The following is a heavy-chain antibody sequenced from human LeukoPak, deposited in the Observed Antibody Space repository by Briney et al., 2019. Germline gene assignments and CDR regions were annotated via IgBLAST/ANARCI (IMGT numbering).Heavy chain of an antibody. V-gene: IGHV3-30*18. J-gene: IGHJ3*02. D-gene: IGHD2-21*02. CDR2: ISYDGSNK. Sequence: PGRSLRLSCAASGFTFSSYGMHWVRQAPGKGLEWVAVISYDGSNKYYADSVKGRFTISRDNSKNTLYLQMNSLRAEDTAVYYCAKDLVVVTRDDAFDIWGQGTMVTVSS. CDR1: GFTFSSYG. CDR3: AKDLVVVTRDDAFDI.